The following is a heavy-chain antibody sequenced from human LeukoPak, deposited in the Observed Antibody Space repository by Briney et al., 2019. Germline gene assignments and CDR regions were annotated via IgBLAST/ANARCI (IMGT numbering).Heavy chain of an antibody. V-gene: IGHV3-30-3*01. CDR3: ARDYCSGGSCYYFNWFDP. Sequence: GGSLRLSCAASGFTFSSYAMHWDRQAPGKGLEWVAAISYDGSNKYYADSVKGRFTISRDNSKNTLYLQMNSLRAEDTAVYYCARDYCSGGSCYYFNWFDPWGQGTLVTVSS. CDR2: ISYDGSNK. D-gene: IGHD2-15*01. J-gene: IGHJ5*02. CDR1: GFTFSSYA.